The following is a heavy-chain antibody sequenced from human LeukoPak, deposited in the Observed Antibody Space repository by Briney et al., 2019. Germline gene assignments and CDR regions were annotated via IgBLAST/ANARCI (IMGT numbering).Heavy chain of an antibody. CDR1: GLTFGDYT. D-gene: IGHD3-22*01. V-gene: IGHV3-49*03. CDR2: IRGQAYGGTT. CDR3: TRSTLRGYYDSSGYDWFDP. J-gene: IGHJ5*02. Sequence: PGGSLRLSCTASGLTFGDYTMSWFRQAPGKGLEWLSFIRGQAYGGTTEYAASVKGRFTISRDDSKSIAYLQMNSLKTEDTAVYYCTRSTLRGYYDSSGYDWFDPWGQGTLVTVSS.